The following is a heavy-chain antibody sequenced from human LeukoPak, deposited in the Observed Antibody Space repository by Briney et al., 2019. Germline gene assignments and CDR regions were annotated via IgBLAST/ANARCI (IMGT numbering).Heavy chain of an antibody. D-gene: IGHD1-14*01. CDR1: GYAIISGGFS. CDR2: IYDRGPA. Sequence: NTSETLSLTCTVSGYAIISGGFSWNWIRQPPGKGLEWIGCIYDRGPAHYNPSLKGRVIISLDTSKNQFSLKLTYVTAADTAVYYCARLGVIGRTFDYWGQGTLVTVSS. V-gene: IGHV4-30-2*01. J-gene: IGHJ4*02. CDR3: ARLGVIGRTFDY.